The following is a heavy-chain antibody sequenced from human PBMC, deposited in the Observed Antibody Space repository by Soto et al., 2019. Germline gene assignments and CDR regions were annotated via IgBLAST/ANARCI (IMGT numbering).Heavy chain of an antibody. J-gene: IGHJ3*01. Sequence: PGGSLRLSCVASEVTFASYDMDWVRQAPGKGLEWVSLITSGGGGANYADSVKGRFTISRDNSKNTLYLQMNSLRAEDTAIYHCVKDGRDCNSRGSFDLWGRGTMVTVSS. D-gene: IGHD2-21*02. V-gene: IGHV3-23*01. CDR2: ITSGGGGA. CDR1: EVTFASYD. CDR3: VKDGRDCNSRGSFDL.